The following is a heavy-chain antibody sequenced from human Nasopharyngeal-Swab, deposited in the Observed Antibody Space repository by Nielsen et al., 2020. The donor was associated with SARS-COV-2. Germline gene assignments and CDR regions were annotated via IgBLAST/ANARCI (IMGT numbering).Heavy chain of an antibody. CDR2: ISSSSSYI. Sequence: GESLKISCAASGFTFSSYSMNWVRQAPGKGLEWVSSISSSSSYIYYADSVKGRFTISRDNAKNSLYLQMNSLRAEDTAVYYCAKDSSFDCSSTSCYSHFDYWGQGTLVTVSS. CDR1: GFTFSSYS. J-gene: IGHJ4*02. CDR3: AKDSSFDCSSTSCYSHFDY. D-gene: IGHD2-2*01. V-gene: IGHV3-21*01.